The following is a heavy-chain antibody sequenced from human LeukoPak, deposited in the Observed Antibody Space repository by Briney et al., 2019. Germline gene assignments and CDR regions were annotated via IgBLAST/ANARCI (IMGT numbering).Heavy chain of an antibody. J-gene: IGHJ3*02. D-gene: IGHD3-22*01. Sequence: SETLSLTCTVSGGSISSGDYYWSWIRQPPGKGLEWIGYIYYSGSTYYNPSLKSRVTISVDTSKDQFSLKLSSVTAADTAVYYCARDHYYDSSGSPRPAFDIWGQGTMVTVSS. CDR3: ARDHYYDSSGSPRPAFDI. CDR1: GGSISSGDYY. CDR2: IYYSGST. V-gene: IGHV4-30-4*01.